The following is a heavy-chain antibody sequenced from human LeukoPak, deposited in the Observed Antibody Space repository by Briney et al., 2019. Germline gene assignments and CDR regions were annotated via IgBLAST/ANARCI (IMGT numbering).Heavy chain of an antibody. CDR2: SDGSST. CDR1: GFIFNSYW. V-gene: IGHV3-74*01. CDR3: TRQWHTPSDY. J-gene: IGHJ4*02. Sequence: GGSLRLSCAASGFIFNSYWMHWVRQTPGEGPLWLSRSDGSSTSYAYSVQGRFIISRDNAKNTLYLQMNSLRAEDTAVYYCTRQWHTPSDYWGQGTLVTVSS. D-gene: IGHD6-19*01.